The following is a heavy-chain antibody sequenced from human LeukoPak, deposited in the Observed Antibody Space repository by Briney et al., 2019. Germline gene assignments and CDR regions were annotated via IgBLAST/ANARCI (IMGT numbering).Heavy chain of an antibody. J-gene: IGHJ6*03. CDR2: IIPIFGTA. CDR3: ARGAPNYDSSGYYYYYYYMDV. Sequence: ASVKVSCKASGGTFSSYAISWVRQAPGQGREWMGGIIPIFGTANYAQKFQGRVTITTDESTSPAYMELSSLRAEETAVYYCARGAPNYDSSGYYYYYYYMDVWGKGTTVTVSS. CDR1: GGTFSSYA. V-gene: IGHV1-69*05. D-gene: IGHD3-22*01.